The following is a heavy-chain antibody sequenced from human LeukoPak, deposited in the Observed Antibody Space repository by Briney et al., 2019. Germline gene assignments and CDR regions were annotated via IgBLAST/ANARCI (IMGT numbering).Heavy chain of an antibody. V-gene: IGHV3-72*01. D-gene: IGHD6-25*01. CDR1: GFTFSDHY. CDR2: TRNKANSYTT. J-gene: IGHJ6*03. Sequence: GGPLRLSCAASGFTFSDHYMDWVRQAPGKGLEWVGRTRNKANSYTTEYAASVKGRFTISRDDSKNSLYLQMNSLKTEDTAVYYCARAASLPQYYYYYMDVWGKGTTVTVSS. CDR3: ARAASLPQYYYYYMDV.